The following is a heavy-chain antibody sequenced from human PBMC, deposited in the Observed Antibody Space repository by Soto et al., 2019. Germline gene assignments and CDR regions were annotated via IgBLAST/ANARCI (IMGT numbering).Heavy chain of an antibody. V-gene: IGHV3-30-3*01. D-gene: IGHD2-2*01. CDR3: ARGEDIVVVPAADPLDY. J-gene: IGHJ4*02. Sequence: GGSLRLSCAASGFTFSSYAMHWVRQAPGKGLEWVAVISYDGSNKYYADSVKGRFTISRDNSKNTLYLQMNSLRAEDTAVYYCARGEDIVVVPAADPLDYWGQGTLVTVSS. CDR1: GFTFSSYA. CDR2: ISYDGSNK.